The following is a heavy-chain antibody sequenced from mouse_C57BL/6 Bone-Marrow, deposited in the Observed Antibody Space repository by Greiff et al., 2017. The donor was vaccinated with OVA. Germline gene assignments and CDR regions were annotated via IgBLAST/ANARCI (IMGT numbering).Heavy chain of an antibody. CDR2: IDPENGDT. V-gene: IGHV14-4*01. Sequence: EVMLVESGAELVRPGASVKLSCTASGFNIKDDYMHWVKQRPEQGLEWIGWIDPENGDTEYASKFQGKATITADTSSNTAYLQLSSLTSEDTAVYYCTTHGSSYGYFDVWGTGTTVTVSS. CDR3: TTHGSSYGYFDV. D-gene: IGHD1-1*01. J-gene: IGHJ1*03. CDR1: GFNIKDDY.